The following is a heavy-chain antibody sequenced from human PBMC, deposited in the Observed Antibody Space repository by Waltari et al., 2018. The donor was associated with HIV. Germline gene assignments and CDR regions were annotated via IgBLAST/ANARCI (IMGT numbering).Heavy chain of an antibody. D-gene: IGHD1-26*01. V-gene: IGHV3-15*01. CDR2: KKSKIDGGTA. CDR3: TTGDYWWELPLDY. J-gene: IGHJ4*02. Sequence: EVQLVESGGGLVKPGGSLRLSCAASGFTLSNAWMNWFRQAPGKGLEWVGRKKSKIDGGTAYYPAPIKGSFTISRDDSKNTLYLQMNSVKTEDTAMYYCTTGDYWWELPLDYCGQGTLVTVSS. CDR1: GFTLSNAW.